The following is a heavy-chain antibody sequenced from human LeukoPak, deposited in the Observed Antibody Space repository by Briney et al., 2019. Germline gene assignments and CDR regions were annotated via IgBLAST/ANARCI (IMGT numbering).Heavy chain of an antibody. D-gene: IGHD3-10*01. CDR1: GYTFTTYY. J-gene: IGHJ4*02. Sequence: ASVTVSYKASGYTFTTYYIHWVRQAPGQGIEYMGIINLSGGSTSYAQRFQGRVAMTQDTSTSTVYMELSSLRSEDTAVYYCARELPHTYNFDYWGQGTLVTVSS. V-gene: IGHV1-46*01. CDR3: ARELPHTYNFDY. CDR2: INLSGGST.